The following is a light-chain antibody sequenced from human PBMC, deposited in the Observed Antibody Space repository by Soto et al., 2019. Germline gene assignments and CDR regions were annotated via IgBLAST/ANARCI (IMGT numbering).Light chain of an antibody. CDR3: HQFGGSPLYT. V-gene: IGKV3-20*01. J-gene: IGKJ2*01. CDR1: QSVGGNY. CDR2: GAS. Sequence: LTRSPGTLSLSPGARATLSCRASQSVGGNYLSWYQKKSGQAPRLLIYGASSRATGIPDRFSGSGSGTDFTLTITRLEPEEYAVYFCHQFGGSPLYTVGQGTKLEIK.